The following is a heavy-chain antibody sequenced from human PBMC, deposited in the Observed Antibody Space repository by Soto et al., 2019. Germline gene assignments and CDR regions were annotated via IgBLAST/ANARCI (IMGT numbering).Heavy chain of an antibody. V-gene: IGHV3-48*02. J-gene: IGHJ4*02. CDR3: AKDRGYATGWYVDC. D-gene: IGHD6-19*01. Sequence: GGSLRLSCAASGFTFSSYSMNWVRQAPGKGLEWVSYISGSSSTTNYAGSVKGRFAISRDNSKNTLYLQMNNLRDEDTALYYCAKDRGYATGWYVDCWGQGALVTVSS. CDR1: GFTFSSYS. CDR2: ISGSSSTT.